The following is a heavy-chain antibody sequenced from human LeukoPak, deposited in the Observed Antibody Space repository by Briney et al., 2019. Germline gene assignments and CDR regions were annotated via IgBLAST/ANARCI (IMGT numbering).Heavy chain of an antibody. V-gene: IGHV3-64*04. CDR3: AKDSYVSGRPLHTFDV. Sequence: PGGSLRLSCSASGFTFNRYTVHWVRQAPGEGLEYVSGIGSNGGSTYYAECVKGIFTISRDNSQNTLFLQMDSLRVEDTAIYYCAKDSYVSGRPLHTFDVWGQGTMVTVSS. CDR2: IGSNGGST. J-gene: IGHJ3*01. CDR1: GFTFNRYT. D-gene: IGHD3-10*01.